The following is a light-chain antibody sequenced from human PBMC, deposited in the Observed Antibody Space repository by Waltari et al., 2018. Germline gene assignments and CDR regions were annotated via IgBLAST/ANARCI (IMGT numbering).Light chain of an antibody. CDR1: SSDVGGYNH. J-gene: IGLJ1*01. V-gene: IGLV2-8*01. CDR3: SSYAGSNIV. CDR2: EYS. Sequence: QSALTQSPSASGSPGQSVTISCTGPSSDVGGYNHVPWYQQHPGKAPKLMTYEYSKGPSGVPDRFSVSKSGNTASLTGSGLQAEDEADYCCSSYAGSNIVFGTGTKVTVL.